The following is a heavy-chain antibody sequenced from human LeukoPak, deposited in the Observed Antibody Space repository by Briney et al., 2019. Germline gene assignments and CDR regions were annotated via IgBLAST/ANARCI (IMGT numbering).Heavy chain of an antibody. CDR1: GGSLSSYY. CDR2: IYNSGST. V-gene: IGHV4-4*07. J-gene: IGHJ4*02. CDR3: ARGPTRRDGFIVNY. D-gene: IGHD5-24*01. Sequence: PSETLSLTCTGCGGSLSSYYWSWIRQPAWKGLEWIGRIYNSGSTNYNPSLKSRVTMSVDTSKNQFSLKLSSVTAADTAVYYCARGPTRRDGFIVNYWGQGTLVTVSS.